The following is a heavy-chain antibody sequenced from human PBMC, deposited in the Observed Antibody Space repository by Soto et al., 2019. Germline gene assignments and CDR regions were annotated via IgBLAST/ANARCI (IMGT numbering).Heavy chain of an antibody. V-gene: IGHV4-59*08. CDR1: GGSISSYY. D-gene: IGHD1-1*01. Sequence: SETLSLTCTVSGGSISSYYWSWIRQPPGKGLEWIGYIYYSGSTNYNPSLRSRVTISVDTSKNQFSLKLSSVTAADTAVYYCARLERRFIVFDYWGQGTLVTVSS. CDR3: ARLERRFIVFDY. J-gene: IGHJ4*02. CDR2: IYYSGST.